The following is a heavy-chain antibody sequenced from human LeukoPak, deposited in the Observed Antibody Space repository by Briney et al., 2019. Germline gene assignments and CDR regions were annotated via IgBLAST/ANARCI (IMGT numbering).Heavy chain of an antibody. CDR1: GFTFSSYG. J-gene: IGHJ5*02. D-gene: IGHD6-19*01. CDR2: ISYDGSNK. CDR3: ASRRSGWYLGDWFDP. Sequence: GGSLRLSCAASGFTFSSYGMHWVRQAPGKGLEWVAVISYDGSNKYYADSVKGRFTISRDNSKNTLYLQMNSLRAEDTAVYYCASRRSGWYLGDWFDPWGQGTLVTVSS. V-gene: IGHV3-30*03.